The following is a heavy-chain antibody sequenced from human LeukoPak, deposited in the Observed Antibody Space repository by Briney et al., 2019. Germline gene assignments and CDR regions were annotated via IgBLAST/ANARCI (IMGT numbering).Heavy chain of an antibody. Sequence: GGSLRLSCAASTFTLSTYGMSWVRQAPGKGLEWVSAIGGSSGSTSCADSVKGRFTISRDNAKNTLFLQMNILRAEDTAVYYCGRRAWERRDAFDIWGQGTMVTVAS. D-gene: IGHD1-26*01. J-gene: IGHJ3*02. CDR3: GRRAWERRDAFDI. CDR1: TFTLSTYG. V-gene: IGHV3-23*01. CDR2: IGGSSGST.